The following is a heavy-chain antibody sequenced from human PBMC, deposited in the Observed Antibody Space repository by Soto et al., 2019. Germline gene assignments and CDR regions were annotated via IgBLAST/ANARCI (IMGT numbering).Heavy chain of an antibody. CDR1: GFTFSGYV. CDR2: ISYDGSNK. V-gene: IGHV3-30*18. J-gene: IGHJ4*02. D-gene: IGHD6-19*01. Sequence: GGSLRLSCGASGFTFSGYVMHWVGQAPGKGLEWVAVISYDGSNKYYADSVKGRFTISRDNSKNTLYLQMNSPRAEDTAVYYCAKDRWSAYSSGWVYWGQGTLVTVSS. CDR3: AKDRWSAYSSGWVY.